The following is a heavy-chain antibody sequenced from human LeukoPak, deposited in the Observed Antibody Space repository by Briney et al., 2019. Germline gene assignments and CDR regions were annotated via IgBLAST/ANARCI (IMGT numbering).Heavy chain of an antibody. CDR2: INTDTGNP. D-gene: IGHD3-10*01. J-gene: IGHJ4*02. CDR3: ASFLIRDESGLGY. CDR1: GYTFTGYY. V-gene: IGHV7-4-1*02. Sequence: ASVKVSCKASGYTFTGYYMHWVRQAPGQGLEWMGWINTDTGNPTYAQGFTGRFVFSLDTSVSTAYLQITSLRAEDSAVYYCASFLIRDESGLGYWGQGTLVTVSS.